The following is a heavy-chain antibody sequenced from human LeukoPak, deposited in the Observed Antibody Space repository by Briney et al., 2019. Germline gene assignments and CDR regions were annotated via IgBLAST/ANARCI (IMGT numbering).Heavy chain of an antibody. J-gene: IGHJ4*02. CDR3: ARDPGRELRRYYFDY. D-gene: IGHD1-26*01. CDR2: INQDGSEK. CDR1: GFTFSNYW. Sequence: PGGSLRLSCAASGFTFSNYWMSWVRQAPGKGLEWVANINQDGSEKYYVDSVKGRFTISRDNAKNSLYLQMNSLRAEDTAVYYCARDPGRELRRYYFDYWGQGTLVTVSS. V-gene: IGHV3-7*01.